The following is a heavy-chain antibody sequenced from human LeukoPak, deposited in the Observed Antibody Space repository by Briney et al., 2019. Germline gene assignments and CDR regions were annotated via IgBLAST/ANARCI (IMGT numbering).Heavy chain of an antibody. CDR1: GGTFSSYA. D-gene: IGHD6-19*01. CDR2: IIPIFGTA. V-gene: IGHV1-69*01. Sequence: GASVKVSCKASGGTFSSYAISWVRQAPGQGLEWMGGIIPIFGTANYAQKFQGRVTITADESTSTAYMELRSLRAEDTAGYYCARGVIAVAGHNWFDPWGQGTLVTVSS. CDR3: ARGVIAVAGHNWFDP. J-gene: IGHJ5*02.